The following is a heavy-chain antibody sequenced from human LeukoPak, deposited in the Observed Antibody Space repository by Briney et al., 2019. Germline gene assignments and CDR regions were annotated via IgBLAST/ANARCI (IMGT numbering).Heavy chain of an antibody. J-gene: IGHJ6*02. V-gene: IGHV4-34*01. CDR3: ARLHCSSTSCYRPLYYYYGMDV. D-gene: IGHD2-2*01. CDR1: GGSFCGYY. CDR2: INHSGIT. Sequence: SETLSLTCAVYGGSFCGYYWSWMPPRLGKGLEWRGEINHSGITNYNTSLQSRVTISVDTSKNQAYLKLSSVTAADTAVYYCARLHCSSTSCYRPLYYYYGMDVWGQGTTVTVSS.